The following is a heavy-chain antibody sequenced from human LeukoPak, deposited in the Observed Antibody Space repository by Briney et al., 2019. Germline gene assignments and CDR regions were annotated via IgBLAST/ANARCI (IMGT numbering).Heavy chain of an antibody. Sequence: PSETLSLTCAVSGYSISSGYYWGWIRQPPGKGLEWIGSIYHSGSTYYNPSLKSRVTISVDTSKNQFSLKLSSVTAADTAVYYCASENEQWLVEYWGQGTLVTVSS. V-gene: IGHV4-38-2*01. CDR1: GYSISSGYY. CDR3: ASENEQWLVEY. J-gene: IGHJ4*02. D-gene: IGHD6-19*01. CDR2: IYHSGST.